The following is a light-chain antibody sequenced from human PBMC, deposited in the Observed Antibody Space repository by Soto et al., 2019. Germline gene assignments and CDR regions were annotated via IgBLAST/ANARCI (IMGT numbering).Light chain of an antibody. J-gene: IGLJ2*01. CDR2: DVT. CDR1: SSDIGAYNY. CDR3: GSYTSSVTLI. V-gene: IGLV2-14*03. Sequence: QSVLTQPASVSGSPGQSITISCTGTSSDIGAYNYVSWYQQHPGKAPKLMIYDVTNRPSGVSNRFSGSKSGSTASLTISGLQAEDEAEYYCGSYTSSVTLIFGGGTKLTVL.